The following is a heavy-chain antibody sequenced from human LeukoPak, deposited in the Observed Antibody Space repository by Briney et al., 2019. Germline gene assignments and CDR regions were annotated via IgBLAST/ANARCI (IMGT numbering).Heavy chain of an antibody. CDR2: ISGNGGST. CDR1: GFTFSSHA. CDR3: ARDLGQYYDTSDNWFDP. J-gene: IGHJ5*02. Sequence: GGSLRLSCAASGFTFSSHAMSWVRQTPGKGLEWVSAISGNGGSTYYADSVKGRFTISRDNAKNTLNLQMNSLRAEDTAVYYCARDLGQYYDTSDNWFDPWGQGTLVTVSS. V-gene: IGHV3-23*01. D-gene: IGHD3-22*01.